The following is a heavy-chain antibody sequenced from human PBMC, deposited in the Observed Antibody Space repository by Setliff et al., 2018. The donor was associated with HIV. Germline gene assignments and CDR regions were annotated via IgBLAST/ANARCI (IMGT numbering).Heavy chain of an antibody. D-gene: IGHD1-26*01. Sequence: GGSLRLSCAASGFTFSTYWMSWVRQAPGKGLEWVANIRQDGSEKYYVDSVKGRFTISRDNAKNSLYLQMNSLRAEDTAVYYCATGRLRATSPFDNWGQGTLVTVSS. J-gene: IGHJ4*02. CDR2: IRQDGSEK. CDR3: ATGRLRATSPFDN. V-gene: IGHV3-7*03. CDR1: GFTFSTYW.